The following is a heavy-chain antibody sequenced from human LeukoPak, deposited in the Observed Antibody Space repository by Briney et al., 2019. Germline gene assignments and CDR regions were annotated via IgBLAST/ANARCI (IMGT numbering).Heavy chain of an antibody. CDR1: GGSFTNYY. D-gene: IGHD3-10*01. CDR2: INHSGST. V-gene: IGHV4-34*01. Sequence: PSETLSLTCGVYGGSFTNYYRSWLRQPPGKGLEWIGEINHSGSTNYNPSLKSRVTVSLDMSKRQFSLKMNSVTAADTAIYYCARRSLTGLWFGSQGFDRWGQGTPVTVSS. J-gene: IGHJ5*02. CDR3: ARRSLTGLWFGSQGFDR.